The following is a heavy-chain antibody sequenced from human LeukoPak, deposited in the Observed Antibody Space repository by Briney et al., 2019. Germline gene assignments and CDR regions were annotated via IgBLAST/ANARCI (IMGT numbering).Heavy chain of an antibody. V-gene: IGHV4-39*01. CDR2: IYYSGST. CDR1: GGSISSSSYY. D-gene: IGHD3-10*01. J-gene: IGHJ4*02. Sequence: SETLSLTCTVSGGSISSSSYYWGWIRQPPGKGLEWIGSIYYSGSTYYNPSLKSRVTISVDTSKNQFSLKLSSVTAADMAVYYCARQKITMVRGVTKPDFDYWGQGTLVTVSS. CDR3: ARQKITMVRGVTKPDFDY.